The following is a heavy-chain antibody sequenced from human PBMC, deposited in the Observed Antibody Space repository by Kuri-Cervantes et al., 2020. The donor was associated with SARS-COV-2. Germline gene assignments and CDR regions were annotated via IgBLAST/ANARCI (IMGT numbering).Heavy chain of an antibody. D-gene: IGHD4-17*01. V-gene: IGHV3-30*04. Sequence: LSLTCAASGFTFSSYAMHWVRQAPGKGLEWVAVISYDGSNKYYADSVKGRFTISRDNSKNTLYLQMNSLRAEDTAVYYCAKAFHDYSDPFDYWGQGTLVTVSS. CDR2: ISYDGSNK. CDR1: GFTFSSYA. J-gene: IGHJ4*02. CDR3: AKAFHDYSDPFDY.